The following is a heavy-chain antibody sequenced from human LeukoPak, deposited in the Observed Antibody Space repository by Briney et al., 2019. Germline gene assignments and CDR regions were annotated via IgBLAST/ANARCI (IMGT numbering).Heavy chain of an antibody. CDR3: ARDRDYYDSSGYLYTLDY. D-gene: IGHD3-22*01. CDR2: INHSGST. Sequence: PSETLSLTCAVYGGSFSGYYWSWIRQPPGKGLEWIGEINHSGSTNYNPSLKSRVTMSVDTSKNQFSLKLSSVTAADTAVYYCARDRDYYDSSGYLYTLDYWGQGTLVTVSS. V-gene: IGHV4-34*01. CDR1: GGSFSGYY. J-gene: IGHJ4*02.